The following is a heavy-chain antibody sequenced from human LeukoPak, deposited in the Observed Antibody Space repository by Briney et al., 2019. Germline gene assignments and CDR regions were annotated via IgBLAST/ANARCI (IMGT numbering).Heavy chain of an antibody. CDR3: ARVRITMVRGVALDY. CDR1: GFTFNNCG. J-gene: IGHJ4*02. Sequence: GGSLRLSCAASGFTFNNCGMHWVRQAPGKGLEWVAVIWYDGSNKYYADSVKGRFTISRDNSKNTLYLQMNSLRAEDTAVYYCARVRITMVRGVALDYWGQGTLVTVSS. CDR2: IWYDGSNK. V-gene: IGHV3-33*01. D-gene: IGHD3-10*01.